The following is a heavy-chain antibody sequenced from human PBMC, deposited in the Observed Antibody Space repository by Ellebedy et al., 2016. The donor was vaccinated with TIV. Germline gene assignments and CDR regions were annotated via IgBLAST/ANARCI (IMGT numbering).Heavy chain of an antibody. J-gene: IGHJ6*03. CDR3: ARDVVVPAAIMYYYYMDV. D-gene: IGHD2-2*02. Sequence: GESLKISXAASGFTVRSNYMSWVRQAPGKGLEWVSVIYSGGSTYYADSVKGRLTISRDNSKNTLYLQMNSLRAEDTAVYYCARDVVVPAAIMYYYYMDVWGKGTTVTVSS. CDR1: GFTVRSNY. CDR2: IYSGGST. V-gene: IGHV3-53*01.